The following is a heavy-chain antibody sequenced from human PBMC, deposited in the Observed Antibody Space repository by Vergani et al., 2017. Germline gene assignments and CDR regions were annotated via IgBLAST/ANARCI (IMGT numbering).Heavy chain of an antibody. V-gene: IGHV3-49*03. CDR3: ARRSVVEPGIPRVYWLDA. Sequence: EAQLAESGGGLVQPGQSLRLSCTASGFTPGDYVMSWFRQAPGKGLEWVGLIRSYMFGDGVKREYAASVKGRFTISRDDSRGTVYLQMDRLESADTAVYYCARRSVVEPGIPRVYWLDAWGPGTLVTVSS. D-gene: IGHD2-21*01. J-gene: IGHJ5*02. CDR1: GFTPGDYV. CDR2: IRSYMFGDGVKR.